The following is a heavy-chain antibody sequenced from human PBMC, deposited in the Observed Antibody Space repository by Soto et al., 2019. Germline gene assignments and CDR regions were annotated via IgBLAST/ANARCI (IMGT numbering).Heavy chain of an antibody. V-gene: IGHV3-23*01. CDR2: ISGSGGST. J-gene: IGHJ5*02. CDR3: AKVTEQLVHNWFDP. D-gene: IGHD6-6*01. Sequence: PGGSLRLSCAASGFTFSSYAMSWVRQAPGEGLEWVSAISGSGGSTYYADSVKGRFTISRDNSKNTLYLQMNSLRAEDTAVYYCAKVTEQLVHNWFDPWGQGTLVTVSS. CDR1: GFTFSSYA.